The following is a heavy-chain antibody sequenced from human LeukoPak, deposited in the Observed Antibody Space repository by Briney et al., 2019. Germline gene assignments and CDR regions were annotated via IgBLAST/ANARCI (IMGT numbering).Heavy chain of an antibody. Sequence: GGSLRLSCAASGFTFSSYSMNWVRQAPGKGLEWVSSISSSSSYIYYADSVKGRFTISRDNAKNSLYLQMNSLRAEDTAVYYCAREDFWSGLFDYWGQGTLVTVSS. V-gene: IGHV3-21*01. CDR2: ISSSSSYI. J-gene: IGHJ4*02. CDR1: GFTFSSYS. CDR3: AREDFWSGLFDY. D-gene: IGHD3-3*01.